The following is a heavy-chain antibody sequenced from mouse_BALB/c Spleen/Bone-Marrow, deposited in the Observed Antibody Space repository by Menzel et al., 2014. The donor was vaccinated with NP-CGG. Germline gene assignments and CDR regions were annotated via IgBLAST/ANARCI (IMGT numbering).Heavy chain of an antibody. CDR1: GYAFSSYW. D-gene: IGHD2-3*01. CDR2: TYPGDDDT. V-gene: IGHV1-80*01. J-gene: IGHJ1*01. CDR3: AKGKDGGSPYFDV. Sequence: VQLQQSGAELVRPGSSVKISCKASGYAFSSYWMNWVKQRPGQGLEWIGQTYPGDDDTNFNGKFKGKATLTAGKSSSTVYMQLSSLTSEDSAVYFCAKGKDGGSPYFDVWGAGTTVTVSS.